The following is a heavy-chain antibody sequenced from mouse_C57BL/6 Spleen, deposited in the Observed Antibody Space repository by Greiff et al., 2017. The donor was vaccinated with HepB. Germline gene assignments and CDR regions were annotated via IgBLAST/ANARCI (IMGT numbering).Heavy chain of an antibody. J-gene: IGHJ3*01. CDR1: GYTFPSYW. CDR3: ERLYSNDLAWFAY. CDR2: IYPASGGT. V-gene: IGHV1-72*01. D-gene: IGHD2-12*01. Sequence: QVQLQQPGAELVKPGASVKMSCKASGYTFPSYWMTWVEQRPGRGLEWIGRIYPASGGTNYNEKFKSKATLTVDKPSSTAYMQLSSLTCEDSAVYYCERLYSNDLAWFAYWGQGTLVTVSA.